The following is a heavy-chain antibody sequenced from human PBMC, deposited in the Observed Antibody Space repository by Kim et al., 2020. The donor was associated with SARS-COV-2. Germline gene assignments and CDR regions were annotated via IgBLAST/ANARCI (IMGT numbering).Heavy chain of an antibody. Sequence: SETLSLTCTVSGGSISSYYWSWIRQPPGKGLEWIGYIYYSGSTNYNPSLKSRVTISVDTSKNQFSLKLSSVTAVDTAVYYCAREGGYSYGYGHWGQGTLVTVSS. CDR3: AREGGYSYGYGH. D-gene: IGHD5-18*01. CDR2: IYYSGST. V-gene: IGHV4-59*01. CDR1: GGSISSYY. J-gene: IGHJ4*02.